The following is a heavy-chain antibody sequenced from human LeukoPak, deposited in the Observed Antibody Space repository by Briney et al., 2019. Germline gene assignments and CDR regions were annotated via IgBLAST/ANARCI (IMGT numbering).Heavy chain of an antibody. CDR3: TSDSYYYDSSAYYFGMDV. V-gene: IGHV3-73*01. Sequence: GGSLTLSCAASGFTFSGSAMYWVRQASGKRLEWVGRIRSKANSYATAYAASVKGRFTISRDDSENTAYLQMNSLITEDTAVYYCTSDSYYYDSSAYYFGMDVWGQGTTVTVSS. J-gene: IGHJ6*02. CDR2: IRSKANSYAT. D-gene: IGHD3-22*01. CDR1: GFTFSGSA.